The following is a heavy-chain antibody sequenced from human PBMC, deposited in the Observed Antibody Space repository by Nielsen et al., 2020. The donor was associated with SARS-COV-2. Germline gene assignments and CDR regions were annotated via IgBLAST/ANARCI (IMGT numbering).Heavy chain of an antibody. J-gene: IGHJ4*02. CDR2: IYYSGST. CDR3: ARGVTTVTMRFDY. CDR1: GGSISSYY. D-gene: IGHD4-17*01. V-gene: IGHV4-59*01. Sequence: SETLSLTCTVSGGSISSYYWSWIRQPPGKGLEWIGYIYYSGSTNYNPSLKSRVTISVDTSKNQFSLKLSSVPAADTAVYYCARGVTTVTMRFDYWGQGTLVTVSS.